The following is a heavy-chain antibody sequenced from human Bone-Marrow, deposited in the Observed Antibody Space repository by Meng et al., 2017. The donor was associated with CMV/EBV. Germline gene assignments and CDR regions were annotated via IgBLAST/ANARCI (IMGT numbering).Heavy chain of an antibody. J-gene: IGHJ4*02. Sequence: QVQLGQFGAEVKKPGASGKVSCKAFGNTFTGYYMPWVRQAPGQGLEWMGWINPNSGGTNYAQKFQGRVTMTRDTSISTAYMELSRLRSDDTAVYYCARGTARGGENFDYWGQGTLVTVSS. CDR1: GNTFTGYY. CDR3: ARGTARGGENFDY. CDR2: INPNSGGT. V-gene: IGHV1-2*02. D-gene: IGHD4-23*01.